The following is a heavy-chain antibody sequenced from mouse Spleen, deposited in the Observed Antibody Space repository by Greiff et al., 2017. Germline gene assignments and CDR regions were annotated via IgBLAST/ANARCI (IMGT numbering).Heavy chain of an antibody. CDR3: TLSNHFDY. V-gene: IGHV14-4*01. D-gene: IGHD2-5*01. J-gene: IGHJ2*01. CDR2: IDTENGDT. CDR1: GFNIKDDY. Sequence: EVQGVESGAELVRPGASVKLSCTASGFNIKDDYMHWVKQRPEQGLEWIGWIDTENGDTEYASKFQGKATITADTSSNTAYLQLSSLTSEDTAVYYCTLSNHFDYWGQGTTLTVSS.